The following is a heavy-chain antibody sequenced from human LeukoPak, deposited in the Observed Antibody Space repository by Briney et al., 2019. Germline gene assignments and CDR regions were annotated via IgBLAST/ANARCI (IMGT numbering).Heavy chain of an antibody. CDR1: GLTLSDFE. CDR2: INPSCSNT. V-gene: IGHV3-48*03. J-gene: IGHJ5*02. CDR3: VRDYSQSGDGFDH. Sequence: GGSLRLSCAASGLTLSDFEMIWVRQAPGKGRECILYINPSCSNTFSADSVKGRFTISRDNAKNSVYLQLNSLTVEDTGVYYCVRDYSQSGDGFDHWGQGTRVTVSS. D-gene: IGHD2-21*01.